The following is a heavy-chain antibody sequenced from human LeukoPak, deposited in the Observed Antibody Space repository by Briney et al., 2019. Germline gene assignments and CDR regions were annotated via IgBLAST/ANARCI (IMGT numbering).Heavy chain of an antibody. Sequence: ASVKVSCQGFGYTFNAYYIHWVRQAPGKGLEWMGWINPTSGASKYTQAFQGRVTMTSDTSSGTAYMEVTSLRSDDTAAYFCARVTGSWDLRYFDYWGQGTQVTVSS. V-gene: IGHV1-2*02. CDR1: GYTFNAYY. D-gene: IGHD3-9*01. CDR3: ARVTGSWDLRYFDY. CDR2: INPTSGAS. J-gene: IGHJ4*01.